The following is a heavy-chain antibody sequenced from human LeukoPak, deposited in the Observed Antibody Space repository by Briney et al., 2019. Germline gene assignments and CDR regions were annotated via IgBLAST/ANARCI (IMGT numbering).Heavy chain of an antibody. Sequence: GRSLRLSCAASGFNFGSYSMYWVRQAPGKGLEWVAVISYDGSNKYYADSVKGRFTISRDNSKNTLYLQMNSLRAEDTAVYYCATPAELGGFGELNFDYWGQGTLVTVSS. CDR3: ATPAELGGFGELNFDY. J-gene: IGHJ4*02. CDR2: ISYDGSNK. D-gene: IGHD3-10*01. CDR1: GFNFGSYS. V-gene: IGHV3-30*03.